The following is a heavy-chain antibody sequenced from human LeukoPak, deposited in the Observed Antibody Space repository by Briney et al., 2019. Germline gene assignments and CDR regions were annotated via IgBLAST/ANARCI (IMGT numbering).Heavy chain of an antibody. CDR3: ARGLGGYYYGSGTYSSFFDY. Sequence: GGSLRLSCAASGFTFSSYEMNWVRQAPGKGLEWVSYISSSGSTIYYADSVKGRFTISRDNAKNSLYLQMNSLRAEDTAVYYCARGLGGYYYGSGTYSSFFDYWGQGTLGTVSS. D-gene: IGHD3-10*01. CDR2: ISSSGSTI. V-gene: IGHV3-48*03. J-gene: IGHJ4*02. CDR1: GFTFSSYE.